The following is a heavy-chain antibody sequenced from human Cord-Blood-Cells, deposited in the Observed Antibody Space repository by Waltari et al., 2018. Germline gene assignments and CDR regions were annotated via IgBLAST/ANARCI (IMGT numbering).Heavy chain of an antibody. J-gene: IGHJ3*02. CDR3: ARLYSSSWYAFDI. D-gene: IGHD6-13*01. V-gene: IGHV1-2*02. CDR1: GYTFTGYY. Sequence: QVQLVQSGAEVKKPGASVKVSCKASGYTFTGYYMHWVRQAPGQGLEWMEWINPNSGGTNYAQKFQGRVTMTRDTAISTAYMELSRLRSDDTAVYYCARLYSSSWYAFDIWGQGTMVTVSS. CDR2: INPNSGGT.